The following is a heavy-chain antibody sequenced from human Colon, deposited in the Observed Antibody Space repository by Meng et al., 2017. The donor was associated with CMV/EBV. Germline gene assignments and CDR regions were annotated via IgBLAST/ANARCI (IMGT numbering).Heavy chain of an antibody. CDR3: ALYDFWSGYLGY. J-gene: IGHJ4*02. D-gene: IGHD3-3*01. CDR2: INHSGST. CDR1: GGSFSGYY. V-gene: IGHV4-34*01. Sequence: ESLKISCAVYGGSFSGYYWSWIRQPPGKGLEWIGEINHSGSTNYNPSLKSRVTISVVTSKNQFSLKLSSVTAADTAVYYCALYDFWSGYLGYWGQGTLVTVSS.